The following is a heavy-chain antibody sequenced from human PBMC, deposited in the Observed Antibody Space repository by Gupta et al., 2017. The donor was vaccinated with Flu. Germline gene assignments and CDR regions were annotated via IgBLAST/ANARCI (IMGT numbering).Heavy chain of an antibody. J-gene: IGHJ2*01. D-gene: IGHD2/OR15-2a*01. CDR3: AKNPGIGRWYFDL. CDR2: SSANGGQT. Sequence: EGHLLESGGGLVQPGGSLRLSCVASGFSFSSYGMHWVRQSPGKGLEYVSASSANGGQTFYASSVKGRFTISRDNSKNMLYLQMDSLRTEDMAVYYCAKNPGIGRWYFDLWGRGTLVTVSS. V-gene: IGHV3-64*01. CDR1: GFSFSSYG.